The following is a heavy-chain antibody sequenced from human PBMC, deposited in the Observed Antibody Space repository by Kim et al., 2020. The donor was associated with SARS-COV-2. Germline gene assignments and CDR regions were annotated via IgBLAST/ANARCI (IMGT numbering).Heavy chain of an antibody. J-gene: IGHJ4*02. CDR3: AGGGATDY. D-gene: IGHD1-26*01. CDR2: GGST. Sequence: GGSTNYAESVKGRFTISRDNSKNTLYLQRNSLRAEDTAVYYCAGGGATDYWGQGTLVTVSS. V-gene: IGHV3-53*03.